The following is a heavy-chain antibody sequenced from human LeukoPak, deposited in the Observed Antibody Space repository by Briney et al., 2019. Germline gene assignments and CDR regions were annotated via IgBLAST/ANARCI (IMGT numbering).Heavy chain of an antibody. D-gene: IGHD3-10*01. V-gene: IGHV3-64D*06. CDR3: VKDGGYHGSGSSCYFDY. J-gene: IGHJ4*02. CDR1: GFTFSRYA. CDR2: ISSNGGST. Sequence: GGPLRLSCSASGFTFSRYAMHWVRQAPGKGLEYVSAISSNGGSTYYADSVKGRFTISRDNSKNTLYLQMSSLRAEDTAVYYCVKDGGYHGSGSSCYFDYWGQGTLVTVYS.